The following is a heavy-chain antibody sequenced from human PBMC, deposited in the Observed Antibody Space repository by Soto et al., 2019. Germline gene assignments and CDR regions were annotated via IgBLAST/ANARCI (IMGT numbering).Heavy chain of an antibody. CDR2: IYYSGST. J-gene: IGHJ4*02. V-gene: IGHV4-31*03. CDR1: GGSIGSGGYY. CDR3: ARQTGTITGTIDY. Sequence: SETLSVTCTVSGGSIGSGGYYWIWIRQHPGKGLEWIGYIYYSGSTYYNPSLKSRVTISVDTSKNQFSLKLSSVTAADTAVYYCARQTGTITGTIDYWGQGTLVTVSS. D-gene: IGHD1-20*01.